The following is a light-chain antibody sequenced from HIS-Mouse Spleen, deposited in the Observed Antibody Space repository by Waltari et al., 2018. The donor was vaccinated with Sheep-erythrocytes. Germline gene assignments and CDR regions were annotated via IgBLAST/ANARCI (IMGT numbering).Light chain of an antibody. CDR1: KLGDQY. Sequence: SYELTQPPSVSVSPGQTASITCSGDKLGDQYACWYHQKPGQSPVRVIYQDSKRPSGIPERFSGSNSGNTATLTISGTQAMDEADYYCQAWDSSTVVFGGGTKLTVL. CDR2: QDS. V-gene: IGLV3-1*01. CDR3: QAWDSSTVV. J-gene: IGLJ2*01.